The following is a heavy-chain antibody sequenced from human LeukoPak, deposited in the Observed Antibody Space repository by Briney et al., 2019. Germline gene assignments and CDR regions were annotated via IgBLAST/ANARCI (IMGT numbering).Heavy chain of an antibody. D-gene: IGHD5-12*01. Sequence: ASVKVSCKASGYTFTSYGISWVRQAPGQGLEWMGWINSNSGDTNYAQKFQGRVTMTRDTSISTAYMELSRLRSDDTAVYYCARSGYAKGWFDPWGQGTLVTVSS. CDR2: INSNSGDT. CDR1: GYTFTSYG. J-gene: IGHJ5*02. CDR3: ARSGYAKGWFDP. V-gene: IGHV1-2*02.